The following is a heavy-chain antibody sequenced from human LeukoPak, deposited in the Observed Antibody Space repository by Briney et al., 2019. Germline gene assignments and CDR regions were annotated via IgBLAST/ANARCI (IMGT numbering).Heavy chain of an antibody. V-gene: IGHV3-53*01. J-gene: IGHJ4*02. CDR3: ARLSDSSGYLGDVDY. CDR1: GFTVSSNY. D-gene: IGHD3-22*01. CDR2: IYSGGST. Sequence: GGSLRLSCAASGFTVSSNYMSWVRQAPGKGLEWVSVIYSGGSTYYADSVKGRFTISRDNSKNTLYLQMNSLRAEDTAVYYCARLSDSSGYLGDVDYWGQGTLVTVSS.